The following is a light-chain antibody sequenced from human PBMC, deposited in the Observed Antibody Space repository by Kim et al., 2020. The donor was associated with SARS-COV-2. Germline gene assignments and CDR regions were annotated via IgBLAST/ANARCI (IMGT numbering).Light chain of an antibody. CDR1: QSVTSN. CDR2: GAS. CDR3: QQYNSWPPLT. Sequence: EIVMTQSPVTLSVSPGERATLSCRASQSVTSNLAWYQQKPGQAPRLLIYGASTRATGIPARFSGSGSGTEFTLTISSLQSEDFAVYYCQQYNSWPPLTFGGGTKLEI. J-gene: IGKJ4*01. V-gene: IGKV3-15*01.